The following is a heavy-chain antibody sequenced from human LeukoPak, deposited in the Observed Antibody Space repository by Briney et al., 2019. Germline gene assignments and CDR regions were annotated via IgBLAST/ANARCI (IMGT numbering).Heavy chain of an antibody. CDR1: GGSISSYY. CDR3: ARDHLGSTNWFDP. D-gene: IGHD2-2*01. Sequence: SETLSLTCTVSGGSISSYYWSWIRQPPGKGLEWIGYIYYSERPNYNPSLKSRVTISVDTSKNQFSLKLSSVTAAGTAVYYCARDHLGSTNWFDPWGQGTLVTVSS. CDR2: IYYSERP. J-gene: IGHJ5*02. V-gene: IGHV4-59*01.